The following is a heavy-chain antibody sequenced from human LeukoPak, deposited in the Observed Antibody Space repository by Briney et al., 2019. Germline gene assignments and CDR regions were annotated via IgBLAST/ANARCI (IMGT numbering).Heavy chain of an antibody. CDR3: ARDAVAGIPYYYYMDV. CDR2: ISSSSSYI. CDR1: GFTCNSYS. D-gene: IGHD6-19*01. J-gene: IGHJ6*03. Sequence: GGSLRLSCAASGFTCNSYSMNWVRQAPGKGLEWVSSISSSSSYIYYADSVKGRFTSSRDNAKNSLYLQMNSLRAEDTAVYYCARDAVAGIPYYYYMDVWGKGTTVTVSS. V-gene: IGHV3-21*01.